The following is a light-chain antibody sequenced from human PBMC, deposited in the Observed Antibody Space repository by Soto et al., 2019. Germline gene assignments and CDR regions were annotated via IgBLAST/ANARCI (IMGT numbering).Light chain of an antibody. Sequence: DIQMTQSPSSLSASVGDRVTITCRASQSISSYLNWYQQKPGKAPTLLIYAASSLQSEVPSRFSGSGSGTDFTLTISSLQPEDFATYYCQQSYSTPPTFGGGTKVEIK. CDR3: QQSYSTPPT. CDR2: AAS. CDR1: QSISSY. J-gene: IGKJ4*01. V-gene: IGKV1-39*01.